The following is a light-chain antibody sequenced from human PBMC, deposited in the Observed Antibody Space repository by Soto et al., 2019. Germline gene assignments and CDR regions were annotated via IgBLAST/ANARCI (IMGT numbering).Light chain of an antibody. CDR3: SSYTSNSTLYV. Sequence: QSVLTQPASVSGSPGQSITISWTGTSSDVGGYNYVSWYQQHPGKAPKLMIYEVSNRPSGVSNRFSGSKSGNTASLTISGLQAEDEADYYCSSYTSNSTLYVFGTGTKV. CDR2: EVS. CDR1: SSDVGGYNY. V-gene: IGLV2-14*01. J-gene: IGLJ1*01.